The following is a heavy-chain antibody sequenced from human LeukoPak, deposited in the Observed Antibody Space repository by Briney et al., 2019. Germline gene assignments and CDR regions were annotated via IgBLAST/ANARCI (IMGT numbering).Heavy chain of an antibody. J-gene: IGHJ5*02. V-gene: IGHV4-39*01. CDR3: ARGLRDNWFDP. CDR1: GGSISSSNYY. D-gene: IGHD4-17*01. CDR2: LYYSGST. Sequence: SETLSLTCTVSGGSISSSNYYWGWIRQPPGKGLESIGSLYYSGSTYYNPSLKSRVTISVDTSKNQFSLKLSSVTAADTAVYYCARGLRDNWFDPWGQGTLVTVSS.